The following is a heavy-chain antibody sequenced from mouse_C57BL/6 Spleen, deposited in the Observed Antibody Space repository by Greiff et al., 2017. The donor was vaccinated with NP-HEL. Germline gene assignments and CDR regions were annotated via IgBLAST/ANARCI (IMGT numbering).Heavy chain of an antibody. J-gene: IGHJ4*01. Sequence: VQLKESGGGLVKPGGSLKLSCAASGFTFSDYGMHWVRQAPEKGLEWVAYISSGSSTIYYADTVKGRFTISRDNAKNTLFLQMTSLRSEDTAMYYCSRPIYYYGSSYYAMDYWGQGTSVTVSS. D-gene: IGHD1-1*01. CDR3: SRPIYYYGSSYYAMDY. V-gene: IGHV5-17*01. CDR1: GFTFSDYG. CDR2: ISSGSSTI.